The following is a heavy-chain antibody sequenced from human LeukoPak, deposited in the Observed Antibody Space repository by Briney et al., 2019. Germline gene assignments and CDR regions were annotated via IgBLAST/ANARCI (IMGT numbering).Heavy chain of an antibody. CDR3: ARVGCTTTSCLAN. CDR1: GLTFSSYW. D-gene: IGHD2-2*01. V-gene: IGHV3-7*01. J-gene: IGHJ4*02. CDR2: IKQDGSEK. Sequence: GGSLRLSCAISGLTFSSYWMTWVRQAPGKGLELVANIKQDGSEKYVDSVKGRFTISRDNAKNSLYLQMSSLRVEDTAVYYCARVGCTTTSCLANWGQRTLVTVSS.